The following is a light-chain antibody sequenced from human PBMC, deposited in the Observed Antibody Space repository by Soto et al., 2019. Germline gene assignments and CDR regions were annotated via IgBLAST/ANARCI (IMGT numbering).Light chain of an antibody. CDR2: DAS. J-gene: IGKJ2*01. CDR1: QTISSW. V-gene: IGKV1-5*01. CDR3: QHYTSYPYP. Sequence: DIKMTQSPSTLSASAGDRVTITCRASQTISSWLAWYQQKPGKAPKLLIYDASTLASGAPSRFSGSGSGTEFTLTISSLQPDDFATYYCQHYTSYPYPFGQGTELEIK.